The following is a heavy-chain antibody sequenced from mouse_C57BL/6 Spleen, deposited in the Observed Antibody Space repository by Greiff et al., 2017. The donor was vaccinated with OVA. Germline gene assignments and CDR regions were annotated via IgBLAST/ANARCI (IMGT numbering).Heavy chain of an antibody. Sequence: QVQLKESGAELARPGASVKLSCKASGYTFTSYGISWVKQRTGQGLEWIGEIYPRSGNTYYNEKFKGKATLTADKSSSTAYMELRSLTSEDSAVYFCARSGYYGSSLYYYAMDYWGQGTSVTVSS. J-gene: IGHJ4*01. CDR2: IYPRSGNT. CDR3: ARSGYYGSSLYYYAMDY. V-gene: IGHV1-81*01. D-gene: IGHD1-1*01. CDR1: GYTFTSYG.